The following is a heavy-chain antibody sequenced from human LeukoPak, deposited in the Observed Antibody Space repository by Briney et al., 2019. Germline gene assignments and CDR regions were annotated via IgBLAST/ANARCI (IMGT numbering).Heavy chain of an antibody. J-gene: IGHJ4*02. V-gene: IGHV4-4*07. CDR2: IYTSGST. CDR1: GGSISSYY. CDR3: ASMSSSSGLDY. D-gene: IGHD6-6*01. Sequence: PSETLSLTCTVSGGSISSYYWSWIRQPAGKGMEWIGRIYTSGSTNYNPSLKSRVTMSVDTSKNQFSLKLSSVTAADTAVYYCASMSSSSGLDYWGQGTLVTVSS.